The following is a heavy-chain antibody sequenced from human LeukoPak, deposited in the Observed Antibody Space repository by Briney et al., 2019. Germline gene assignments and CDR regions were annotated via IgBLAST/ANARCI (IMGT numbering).Heavy chain of an antibody. V-gene: IGHV3-23*01. CDR3: AKDIGFYSSGSK. CDR1: GFTVSSNY. CDR2: ISGSGGST. J-gene: IGHJ4*02. D-gene: IGHD6-19*01. Sequence: GGSLRLSCAASGFTVSSNYMSWVRQAPGKGLEWVSAISGSGGSTYYADSVKGRFTISRDNSKNTLYLQMNSLRAEDTAVYYCAKDIGFYSSGSKWGQGTLVTVSS.